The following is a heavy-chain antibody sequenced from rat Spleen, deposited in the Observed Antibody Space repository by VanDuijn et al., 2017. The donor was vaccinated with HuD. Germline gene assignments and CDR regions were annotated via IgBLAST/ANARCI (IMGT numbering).Heavy chain of an antibody. V-gene: IGHV2S8*01. CDR3: ARADIGAIYTDGI. CDR2: IWSGGST. D-gene: IGHD1-2*01. CDR1: GFSLTSYG. Sequence: QVQLKESGPGLVQPSRTLSLTCTVSGFSLTSYGVSWVRQPPGKGLEWIAAIWSGGSTYYNSALKSRLSISRDTSKSQVYLIMNSLQTEDTATYYCARADIGAIYTDGIWGQGVMVTVSS. J-gene: IGHJ2*01.